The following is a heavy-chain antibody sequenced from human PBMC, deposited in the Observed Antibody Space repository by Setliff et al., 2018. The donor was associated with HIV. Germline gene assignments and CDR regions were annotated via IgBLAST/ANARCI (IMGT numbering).Heavy chain of an antibody. V-gene: IGHV3-9*01. D-gene: IGHD5-12*01. Sequence: SLRLSCAASGFTFDDYAMHWVRQAPGKGLEWVSGISWNSGSIGYADSVKGRFTISRDNAKNSLYLQMNSLRAEDTALYYCAKDMSSGFDAFDIWGQGTMVTVSS. CDR2: ISWNSGSI. CDR1: GFTFDDYA. CDR3: AKDMSSGFDAFDI. J-gene: IGHJ3*02.